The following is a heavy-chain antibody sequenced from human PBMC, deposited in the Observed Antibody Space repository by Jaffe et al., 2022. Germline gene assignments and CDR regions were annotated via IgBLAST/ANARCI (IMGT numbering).Heavy chain of an antibody. CDR2: IYYSGST. D-gene: IGHD3-3*01. CDR3: ARGRANYDFWSGQWGGDYYYYYYYMDV. J-gene: IGHJ6*03. CDR1: GGSISSYY. Sequence: QVQLQESGPGLVKPSETLSLTCTVSGGSISSYYWSWIRQPPGKGLEWIGYIYYSGSTNYNPSLKSRVTISVDTSKNQFSLKLSSVTAADTAVYYCARGRANYDFWSGQWGGDYYYYYYYMDVWGKGTTVTVSS. V-gene: IGHV4-59*01.